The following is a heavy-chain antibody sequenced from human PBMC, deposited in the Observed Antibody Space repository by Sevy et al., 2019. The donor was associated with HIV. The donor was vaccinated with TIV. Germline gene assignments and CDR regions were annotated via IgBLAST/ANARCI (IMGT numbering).Heavy chain of an antibody. D-gene: IGHD2-2*01. Sequence: GGSLRLSCAASGFTFSTYGMHWVRQAPGKGLEWVAFIRFDGTIQYYTDSVKGRLTISRDNSKNTLYLQMNSLRAEDTAVYYCARGSFCSSASCYSGGYHYWGQGTLVTVSS. V-gene: IGHV3-30*02. CDR1: GFTFSTYG. CDR2: IRFDGTIQ. CDR3: ARGSFCSSASCYSGGYHY. J-gene: IGHJ4*02.